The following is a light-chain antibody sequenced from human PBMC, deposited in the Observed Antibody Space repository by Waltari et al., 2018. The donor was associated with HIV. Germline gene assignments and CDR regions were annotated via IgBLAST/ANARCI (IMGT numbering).Light chain of an antibody. Sequence: EIVMTQSPATLSLSPGERATLSCRASQSVGSKFAWYQQKPGQAPRLLIYGASTRATGIPARFSGSGSGMEFTLTISSLQSEDFAVYYCQQNSYWLPITFGQGTRLEI. V-gene: IGKV3-15*01. J-gene: IGKJ5*01. CDR1: QSVGSK. CDR2: GAS. CDR3: QQNSYWLPIT.